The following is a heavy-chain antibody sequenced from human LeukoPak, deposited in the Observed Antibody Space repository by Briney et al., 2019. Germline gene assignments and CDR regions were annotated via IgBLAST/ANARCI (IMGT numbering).Heavy chain of an antibody. CDR3: AREADYSNYDGFRLDAFDI. CDR1: GGSISSSSYY. J-gene: IGHJ3*02. CDR2: IYTSGST. D-gene: IGHD4-11*01. V-gene: IGHV4-61*02. Sequence: PSETLSLTCTVSGGSISSSSYYWGWIRQPAGKGLEWIGRIYTSGSTNYNPSLKSRVTMSVDTSKNQFSLKLSSVTAADTAVYYCAREADYSNYDGFRLDAFDIWGQGTMVTVSS.